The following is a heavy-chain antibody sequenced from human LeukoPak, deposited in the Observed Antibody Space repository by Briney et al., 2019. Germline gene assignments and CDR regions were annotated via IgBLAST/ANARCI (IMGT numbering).Heavy chain of an antibody. Sequence: PGRSLRLSCAASGFTFSSYAMHWVRQAPGKGLEWVSVISYDGSNKYYADSLKGRFTISRDNSKNTLYLQMNSLRAEDTAVYYCARDRVPDVRYFDWSPYGWGMDVWGQGTTVTVSS. J-gene: IGHJ6*02. D-gene: IGHD3-9*01. CDR2: ISYDGSNK. CDR3: ARDRVPDVRYFDWSPYGWGMDV. V-gene: IGHV3-30-3*01. CDR1: GFTFSSYA.